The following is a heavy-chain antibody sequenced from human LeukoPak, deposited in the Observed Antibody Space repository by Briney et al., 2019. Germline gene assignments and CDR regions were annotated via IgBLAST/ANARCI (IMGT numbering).Heavy chain of an antibody. Sequence: GRSLRLSCAASGFTFSSYAMHWVRQPPGKGLEWVAVTSYDGSNKYCADSVKGRFTISRDNSKNTLYLQMNSLRAEDTAVYYCARPRSSIYYYYGMDVWGKGTTVTVSS. CDR1: GFTFSSYA. J-gene: IGHJ6*04. CDR3: ARPRSSIYYYYGMDV. V-gene: IGHV3-30*04. CDR2: TSYDGSNK.